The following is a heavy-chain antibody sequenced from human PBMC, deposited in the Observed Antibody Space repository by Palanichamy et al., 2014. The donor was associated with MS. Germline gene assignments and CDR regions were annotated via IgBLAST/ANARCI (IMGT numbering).Heavy chain of an antibody. D-gene: IGHD5-24*01. CDR1: RHNFTGYR. Sequence: EVQLVQSGAEVKKPGESLKISCKGSRHNFTGYRIDWVRQMPGKGLEWMGIIYPGDSDTRYSPSFQGQVTIPADKSISTAYLQWSSLKASDTAMYYCARLRRDGVYDAFDIWGQGTMVTVSS. CDR2: IYPGDSDT. V-gene: IGHV5-51*01. J-gene: IGHJ3*02. CDR3: ARLRRDGVYDAFDI.